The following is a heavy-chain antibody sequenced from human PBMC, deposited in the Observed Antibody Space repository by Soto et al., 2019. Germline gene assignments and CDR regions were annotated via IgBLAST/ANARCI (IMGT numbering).Heavy chain of an antibody. Sequence: PVGSLRLSCAASGFTFSSYAMHWVRQAPGKGLEWVAVISYDGSNKYYADSVKGRFTISRDNSKNTLYLQMNSLRAEDTAVYYCAREGWNYYYFDYWGQGTLVTV. V-gene: IGHV3-30-3*01. CDR1: GFTFSSYA. CDR2: ISYDGSNK. D-gene: IGHD1-7*01. J-gene: IGHJ4*02. CDR3: AREGWNYYYFDY.